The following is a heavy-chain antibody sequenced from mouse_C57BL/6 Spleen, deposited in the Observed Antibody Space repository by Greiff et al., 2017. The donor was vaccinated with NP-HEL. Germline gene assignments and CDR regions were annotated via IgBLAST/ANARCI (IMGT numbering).Heavy chain of an antibody. V-gene: IGHV2-2*01. Sequence: QVQLQQSGPGLVQPSPSLSITCTVSGFSLTSYGVHWVRQSPGKGLEWLGVIWSGGSTDYNAAFISRLSISKDNSKSQVFFKMNSLQADDTAIYYCARKGLTAQATYYAMDYWGQGTSVTVSS. CDR2: IWSGGST. J-gene: IGHJ4*01. CDR1: GFSLTSYG. D-gene: IGHD3-2*02. CDR3: ARKGLTAQATYYAMDY.